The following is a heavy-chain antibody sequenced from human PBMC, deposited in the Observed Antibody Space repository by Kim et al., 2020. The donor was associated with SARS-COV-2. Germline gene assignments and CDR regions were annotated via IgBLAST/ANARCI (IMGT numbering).Heavy chain of an antibody. J-gene: IGHJ4*02. Sequence: KYYENSVKGRFTNTRDNSKNTLYLQMNSLRAEDTAVYYCARQSSSWYFEYWGQGTLVTVSS. CDR3: ARQSSSWYFEY. D-gene: IGHD6-13*01. CDR2: K. V-gene: IGHV3-33*01.